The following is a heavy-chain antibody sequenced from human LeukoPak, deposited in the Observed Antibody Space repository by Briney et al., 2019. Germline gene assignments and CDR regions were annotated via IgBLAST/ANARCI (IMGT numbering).Heavy chain of an antibody. Sequence: SETLSLTCTVSGGSISGYYWSWIRQPPGKGLEWIGYIYYSGSTNYNPSLKSRVTISVDTSKNQFSLKLSSVTAADTAVYYCASSPYSSSPYFDYWGQGTLVTVSS. CDR1: GGSISGYY. CDR2: IYYSGST. CDR3: ASSPYSSSPYFDY. J-gene: IGHJ4*02. D-gene: IGHD6-6*01. V-gene: IGHV4-59*01.